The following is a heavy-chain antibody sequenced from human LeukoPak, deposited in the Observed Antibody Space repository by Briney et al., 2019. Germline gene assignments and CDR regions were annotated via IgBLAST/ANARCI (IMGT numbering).Heavy chain of an antibody. CDR3: ARDLYYDSSGYPGPNDY. D-gene: IGHD3-22*01. V-gene: IGHV3-30*03. J-gene: IGHJ4*02. Sequence: GRSLRLSCAASGFIFSNYGMHWVRQAPGKGLEWVAIISHDGNNKYYADSVKGRFTISRDNAKNSLYLQMNSLRAGDTAVYYCARDLYYDSSGYPGPNDYWGQGTLVTVS. CDR1: GFIFSNYG. CDR2: ISHDGNNK.